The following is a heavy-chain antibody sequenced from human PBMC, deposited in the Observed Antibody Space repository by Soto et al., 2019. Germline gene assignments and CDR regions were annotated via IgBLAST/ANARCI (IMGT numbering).Heavy chain of an antibody. J-gene: IGHJ5*02. V-gene: IGHV3-23*01. Sequence: EVQLLESGGGLVQPGGSLRLSCAASGFTFSSYAMSWVLQAPGKGLEWVSAISGSGGSTYYADSVKGRFTISRDNSKNTLYLQINSLRAEDTAVYYCAKAPNIVVVQADPFDPWGQGTLVTVSS. CDR2: ISGSGGST. CDR3: AKAPNIVVVQADPFDP. D-gene: IGHD2-2*01. CDR1: GFTFSSYA.